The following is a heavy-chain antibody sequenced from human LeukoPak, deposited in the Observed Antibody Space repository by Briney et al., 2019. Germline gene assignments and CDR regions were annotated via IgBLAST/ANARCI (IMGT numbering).Heavy chain of an antibody. CDR3: ARRHDYGDSYDY. CDR1: GGSISGYY. Sequence: SETLSLTCTVSGGSISGYYRAWIRQPPGKGLEWIGYIYYSGITNYNPSLKSRVTISLDTSKNQFSLKLSSVTAADTAVYYCARRHDYGDSYDYWGQGTLVTVSS. J-gene: IGHJ4*02. V-gene: IGHV4-59*01. CDR2: IYYSGIT. D-gene: IGHD4-17*01.